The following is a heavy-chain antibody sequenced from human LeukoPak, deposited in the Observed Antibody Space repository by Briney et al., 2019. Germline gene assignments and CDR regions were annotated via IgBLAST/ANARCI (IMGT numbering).Heavy chain of an antibody. CDR2: INPISGAT. D-gene: IGHD3-10*01. Sequence: ASVKVSCKASGYTFTGYYMNWVRQAPGQGLEWMGWINPISGATNYAQKFQGRVTMTKDTSTSTVYMELSSLRSEDTAVYYCARSGITIVRGAITAYFDYWGRGTLVTVSS. CDR3: ARSGITIVRGAITAYFDY. J-gene: IGHJ4*02. CDR1: GYTFTGYY. V-gene: IGHV1-2*02.